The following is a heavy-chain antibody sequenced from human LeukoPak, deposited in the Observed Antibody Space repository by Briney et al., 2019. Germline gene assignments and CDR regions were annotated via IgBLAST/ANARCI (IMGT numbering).Heavy chain of an antibody. D-gene: IGHD4-17*01. V-gene: IGHV1-69*02. CDR3: ARGDYGDYVLDY. Sequence: EASVKVSCKASGGTFSSYTISWVRQAPGQGLEWMGRIIPILGIANYAQKFQGRVTMTRDTSISTAYMELSRLRSDDTAVYYCARGDYGDYVLDYWGQGTLVTVSS. CDR1: GGTFSSYT. CDR2: IIPILGIA. J-gene: IGHJ4*02.